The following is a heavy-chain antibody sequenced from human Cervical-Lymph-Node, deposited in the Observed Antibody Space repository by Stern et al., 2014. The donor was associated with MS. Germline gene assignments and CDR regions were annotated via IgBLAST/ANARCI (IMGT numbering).Heavy chain of an antibody. CDR1: GGSISSSGYY. Sequence: VQLVESGPGLVKPSPTLSLTCTVSGGSISSSGYYWSWIRQPADKGLEWIGRIHDSGSTYYNPPLKSRLTISMDTAQHQFSLELTSVTAADTAVYYCATTRWDLFTWNWFDPWGQGTLVTVSS. J-gene: IGHJ5*02. D-gene: IGHD1-26*01. CDR2: IHDSGST. V-gene: IGHV4-61*02. CDR3: ATTRWDLFTWNWFDP.